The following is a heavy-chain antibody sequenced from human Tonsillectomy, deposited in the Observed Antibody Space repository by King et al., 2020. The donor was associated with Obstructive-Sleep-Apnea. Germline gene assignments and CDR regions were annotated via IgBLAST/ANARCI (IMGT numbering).Heavy chain of an antibody. D-gene: IGHD6-19*01. CDR3: ALTPRQEHGSGCSFDY. J-gene: IGHJ4*02. V-gene: IGHV2-5*02. CDR1: EFSLSTRGVG. CDR2: IYWDDDK. Sequence: ITLKESGPTLVKPTQTLTLTCTFSEFSLSTRGVGVGWFRQPPGKALQWLSLIYWDDDKYYSPSLKNRLTISKATSKTQVVLTMTNMDPLGTATYFCALTPRQEHGSGCSFDYWGQGTLVTVSS.